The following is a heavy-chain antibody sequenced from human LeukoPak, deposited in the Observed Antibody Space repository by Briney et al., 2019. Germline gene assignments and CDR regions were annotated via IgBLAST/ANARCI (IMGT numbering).Heavy chain of an antibody. J-gene: IGHJ3*02. CDR2: MSGDGGST. D-gene: IGHD2-21*02. CDR1: GFNFRSFA. Sequence: PGGSLRLSCAGSGFNFRSFALHWVRQAPGKGLEYVSGMSGDGGSTFHADSVKGRFTISRDNSKNTLYLQMGSLKTEDMALYYCARGNTALGGAFDIWGSGTVVSVS. V-gene: IGHV3-64*02. CDR3: ARGNTALGGAFDI.